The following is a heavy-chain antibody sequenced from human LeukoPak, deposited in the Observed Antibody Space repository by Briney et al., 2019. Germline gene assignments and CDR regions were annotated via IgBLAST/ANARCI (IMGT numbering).Heavy chain of an antibody. J-gene: IGHJ6*03. CDR1: GGYISSSSYY. V-gene: IGHV4-39*07. CDR2: IYDSENT. Sequence: SETLSLTCTVSGGYISSSSYYWGWLRQPPGTGLEWLGSIYDSENTYYNPSLKSRVTISVDTSKNQFSLKLSSVTAADTAVYYCARLGYCSGGSCYYYYYMDVWGKGTTVTVSS. D-gene: IGHD2-15*01. CDR3: ARLGYCSGGSCYYYYYMDV.